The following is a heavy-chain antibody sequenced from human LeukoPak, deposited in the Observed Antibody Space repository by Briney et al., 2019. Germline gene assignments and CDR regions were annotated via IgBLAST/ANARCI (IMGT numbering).Heavy chain of an antibody. Sequence: SETLSLTCTVSGYSISSGYYWGWIRQPPGKGLEWIGSIYHSGSTYYNPSLKSRVTISLDTSRNQFSLKLNSVTAADTAVYYCARALYNWNDRCAFDIWGQGTMVTVSS. CDR3: ARALYNWNDRCAFDI. CDR2: IYHSGST. D-gene: IGHD1-1*01. V-gene: IGHV4-38-2*02. CDR1: GYSISSGYY. J-gene: IGHJ3*02.